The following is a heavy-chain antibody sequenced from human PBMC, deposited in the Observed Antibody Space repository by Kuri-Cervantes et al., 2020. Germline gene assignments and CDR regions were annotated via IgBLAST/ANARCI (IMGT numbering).Heavy chain of an antibody. CDR1: GFTFSSYG. CDR2: ISYDGSNK. D-gene: IGHD4-23*01. Sequence: GESLKISCAASGFTFSSYGMHWVRQAPGKGLEWVAVISYDGSNKYYADSVKGRFTISRDNSKNTLYLQMNSLRAEDTAVYYCARGGGNSGIDCFDYWGQGTMVTVSS. J-gene: IGHJ4*02. CDR3: ARGGGNSGIDCFDY. V-gene: IGHV3-30*03.